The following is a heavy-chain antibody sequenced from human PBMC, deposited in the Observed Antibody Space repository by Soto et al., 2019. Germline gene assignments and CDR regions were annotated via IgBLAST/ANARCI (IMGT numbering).Heavy chain of an antibody. D-gene: IGHD3-10*01. CDR1: GYTFTSYG. J-gene: IGHJ4*02. V-gene: IGHV1-18*01. Sequence: QVQLVQSGAEVKKPGASVKVSCKASGYTFTSYGISWVRQAPGQGLEWMGWISAYNGNTNYAQKLQGRVTMTTDTSTSTAYMELRSLRSDDTAVYYCARDLRGEGLLWFGELFFDYWGQGTLVTVSS. CDR2: ISAYNGNT. CDR3: ARDLRGEGLLWFGELFFDY.